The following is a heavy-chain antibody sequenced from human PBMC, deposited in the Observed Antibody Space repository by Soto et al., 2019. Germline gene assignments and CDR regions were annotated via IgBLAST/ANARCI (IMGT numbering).Heavy chain of an antibody. Sequence: EVQLVESGGGLVQPGGSLRLSCAASGFTFSRFDMHWVRQATGKGLEWVSSIGTTGDTYYSGSVKGRFTISRENAKNSLYLKMNSLRDGDTAVYYCARGGDTSIYFMDVWGKGTTVTVSS. CDR2: IGTTGDT. CDR3: ARGGDTSIYFMDV. J-gene: IGHJ6*03. D-gene: IGHD5-18*01. V-gene: IGHV3-13*01. CDR1: GFTFSRFD.